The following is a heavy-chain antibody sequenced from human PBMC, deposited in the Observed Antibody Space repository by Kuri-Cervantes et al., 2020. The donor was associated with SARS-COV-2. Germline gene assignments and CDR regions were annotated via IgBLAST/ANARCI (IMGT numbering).Heavy chain of an antibody. V-gene: IGHV1-2*04. Sequence: ASVKVSCKASGYTFTGYYMHWVRQAPGQGLEWMGWINPNSGGTNYAQKFQGWVTMTRDTSISTVYMELSRLRSDDTAVYYCARGPGLSDSRGYYYFYWGQGTLVTVSS. D-gene: IGHD3-22*01. CDR3: ARGPGLSDSRGYYYFY. J-gene: IGHJ4*02. CDR1: GYTFTGYY. CDR2: INPNSGGT.